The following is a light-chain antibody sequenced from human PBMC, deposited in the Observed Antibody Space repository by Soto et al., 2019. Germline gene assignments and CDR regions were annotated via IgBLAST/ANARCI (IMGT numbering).Light chain of an antibody. CDR1: QSINNYF. CDR2: RAS. CDR3: QQYTNSPRT. Sequence: EIVLTQSPGTLSLSPGETATLSCRASQSINNYFLAWHQQRPGQAPSLLIFRASQRASGIPDRFRGSGSGTDFTLTITRLEPEDFAVYYCQQYTNSPRTFGQGTKVEIK. V-gene: IGKV3-20*01. J-gene: IGKJ1*01.